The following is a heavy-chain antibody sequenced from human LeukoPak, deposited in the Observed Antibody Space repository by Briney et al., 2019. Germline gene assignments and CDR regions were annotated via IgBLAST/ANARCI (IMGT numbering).Heavy chain of an antibody. CDR2: ISGSGDST. CDR3: AKKVGGVYAFDF. J-gene: IGHJ3*01. CDR1: GFTFSSYW. Sequence: PGGSLRLSCAASGFTFSSYWMHWVRQAPGKGLEWVSGISGSGDSTYYGDSVKGRFTISRDNSKTTVYLQMDSLRAEDTAVYYCAKKVGGVYAFDFWGQGTMVTVSS. V-gene: IGHV3-23*01. D-gene: IGHD3-16*01.